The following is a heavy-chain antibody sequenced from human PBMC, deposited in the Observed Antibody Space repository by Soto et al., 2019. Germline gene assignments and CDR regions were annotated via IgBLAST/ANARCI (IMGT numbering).Heavy chain of an antibody. V-gene: IGHV4-34*01. J-gene: IGHJ6*03. D-gene: IGHD3-10*01. CDR1: GGSFSGYY. CDR3: ARVGSGSFYYYYMDV. CDR2: INHSGST. Sequence: SETLSLTCAVYGGSFSGYYWSWIRQPPGKGLEWIGEINHSGSTNYNPSLKSRVTISVDTSKNQFSLKLSSVTAADTAVYYCARVGSGSFYYYYMDVWGKGTTVTVSS.